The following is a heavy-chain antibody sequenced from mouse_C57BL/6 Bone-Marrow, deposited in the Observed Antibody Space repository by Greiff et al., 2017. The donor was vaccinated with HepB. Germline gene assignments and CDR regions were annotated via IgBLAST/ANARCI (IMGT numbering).Heavy chain of an antibody. CDR3: ASPLFITTVVATRDWYFDV. D-gene: IGHD1-1*01. CDR2: IYPGSGST. V-gene: IGHV1-55*01. CDR1: GYTFTSYW. J-gene: IGHJ1*03. Sequence: QVQLQQPGAELVKPGASVKMSCKASGYTFTSYWITWVKQRPGQGLEWIGDIYPGSGSTNYNEKFKSKATLTVDTSSSTAYMQLSSLTSEDSAVYYCASPLFITTVVATRDWYFDVWGTGTTVTVAS.